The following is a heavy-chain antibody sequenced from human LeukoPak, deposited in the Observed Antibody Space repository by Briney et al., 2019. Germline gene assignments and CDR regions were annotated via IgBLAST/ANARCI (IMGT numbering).Heavy chain of an antibody. CDR1: GFTFSSYA. Sequence: GGSLRLSCAASGFTFSSYAMHWVRQAPGKGLEWVAVISYDGTNKYYADSVKGRFTISRDNSKNTLYLQMNSLRLEDTAVYYCARDSGSLEWLFTVDYWGQGTLVTVSS. V-gene: IGHV3-30-3*01. J-gene: IGHJ4*02. D-gene: IGHD3-3*01. CDR3: ARDSGSLEWLFTVDY. CDR2: ISYDGTNK.